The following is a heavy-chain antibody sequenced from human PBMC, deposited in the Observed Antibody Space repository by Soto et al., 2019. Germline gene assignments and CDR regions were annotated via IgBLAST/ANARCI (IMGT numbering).Heavy chain of an antibody. D-gene: IGHD3-16*01. J-gene: IGHJ5*02. CDR2: IYWDDNK. Sequence: QITLKDSGPTLVKPTQTLTLTCTFSGFSLSTPGAGVGWIRQAPGKALEWLALIYWDDNKRYTPSLQRRLNIFKATSKNQVVLTMTNMALVDTATYFCFWGSSPPWFAPWGQETLVTVSS. CDR3: FWGSSPPWFAP. V-gene: IGHV2-5*02. CDR1: GFSLSTPGAG.